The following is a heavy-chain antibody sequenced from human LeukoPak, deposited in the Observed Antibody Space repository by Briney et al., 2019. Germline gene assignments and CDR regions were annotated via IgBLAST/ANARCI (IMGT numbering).Heavy chain of an antibody. J-gene: IGHJ6*03. CDR3: ARGRWVVAPIPGYYMDV. Sequence: GASVKVSCKASGYTFTGYYMHWVRQAPGQGLEWMGWINPNSGGTNYAQKFQGRVTMTRDTSISTAYMELSRLRSDDTAVYYCARGRWVVAPIPGYYMDVWGKGTTVTISS. D-gene: IGHD2-15*01. CDR1: GYTFTGYY. V-gene: IGHV1-2*02. CDR2: INPNSGGT.